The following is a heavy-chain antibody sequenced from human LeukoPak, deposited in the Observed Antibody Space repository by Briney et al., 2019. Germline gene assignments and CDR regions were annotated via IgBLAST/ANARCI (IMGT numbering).Heavy chain of an antibody. Sequence: PVGSLRLSCAASGFTFSSYWMHWVRQAPGKGLVWVSRINSDGSSTSYADSVKGRFTISRDNAKNTLYLQMNSLRAEDTAVYYCARASKDSSGYYFDYWGQGTLVTASS. CDR3: ARASKDSSGYYFDY. D-gene: IGHD3-22*01. V-gene: IGHV3-74*01. CDR1: GFTFSSYW. CDR2: INSDGSST. J-gene: IGHJ4*02.